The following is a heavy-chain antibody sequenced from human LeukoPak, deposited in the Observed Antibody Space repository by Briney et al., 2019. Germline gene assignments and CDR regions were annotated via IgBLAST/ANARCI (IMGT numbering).Heavy chain of an antibody. CDR3: AKDPYGTRYFDY. Sequence: GGSLRLSCAASGFTFSSYAMSWVRQAPGKGLEWVSSISGSGDATYYADSVKGRFTISRDNSKNTAYLQMNSLRAEDTAVYYCAKDPYGTRYFDYWRQGTVVTV. J-gene: IGHJ4*02. V-gene: IGHV3-23*01. CDR2: ISGSGDAT. CDR1: GFTFSSYA. D-gene: IGHD2-2*01.